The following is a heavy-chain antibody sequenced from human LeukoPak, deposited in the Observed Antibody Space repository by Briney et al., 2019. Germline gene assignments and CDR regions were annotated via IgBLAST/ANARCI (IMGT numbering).Heavy chain of an antibody. V-gene: IGHV1-69*05. D-gene: IGHD2-2*02. CDR3: AIERYCSSTSCYIANWFDP. Sequence: GASVKVSCKASRGTFSSYAISWVRQAPGQGLEWMGGIIPIFGTANYAQKFQGRVTITTDESTSTAYMELSSLRSEDTAVYYCAIERYCSSTSCYIANWFDPWGQGTLVTVSS. CDR1: RGTFSSYA. CDR2: IIPIFGTA. J-gene: IGHJ5*02.